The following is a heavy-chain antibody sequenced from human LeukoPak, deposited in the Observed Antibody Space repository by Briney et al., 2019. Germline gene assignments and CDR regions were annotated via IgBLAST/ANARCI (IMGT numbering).Heavy chain of an antibody. Sequence: GGALRLSCTASGFTFGDYAMSWVRQAPGKGLEWVGFIRSKAYGGTAEYAASVKGRFTISRDDSKSIAYLQMNSLKTEDTAVYYCTRVKSAQQYYDYAWGSYRRNDAFDIWGQGTMVTVSS. D-gene: IGHD3-16*02. CDR3: TRVKSAQQYYDYAWGSYRRNDAFDI. CDR2: IRSKAYGGTA. J-gene: IGHJ3*02. CDR1: GFTFGDYA. V-gene: IGHV3-49*04.